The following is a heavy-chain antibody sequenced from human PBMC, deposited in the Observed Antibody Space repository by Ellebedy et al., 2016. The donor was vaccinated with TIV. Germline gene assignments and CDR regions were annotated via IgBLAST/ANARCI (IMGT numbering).Heavy chain of an antibody. CDR2: ISASDTI. CDR3: ARDAMLWIFDS. J-gene: IGHJ4*02. CDR1: GFTFSSYS. V-gene: IGHV3-48*01. Sequence: GESLKISCAASGFTFSSYSMNWVRQAPGEGLEWVSYISASDTIYYADSVRGRFTISRDKAKKSVYLQMNSLRVEDTAIYYCARDAMLWIFDSWGQGTLVTVSS. D-gene: IGHD2-2*01.